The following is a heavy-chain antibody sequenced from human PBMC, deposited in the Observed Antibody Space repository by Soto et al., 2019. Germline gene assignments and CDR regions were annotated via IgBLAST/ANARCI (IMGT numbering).Heavy chain of an antibody. D-gene: IGHD3-9*01. Sequence: SETLSLTCTVSGGSISSSSYYWGWIRQPPGKGLEWIGSIYYSGSTYYNPSLKSRVTISVDTSKNQFSLKLSSVTAADTAVYYCARQGAMYIWTNWFDPWGQGTLVTVSS. V-gene: IGHV4-39*01. CDR2: IYYSGST. CDR1: GGSISSSSYY. CDR3: ARQGAMYIWTNWFDP. J-gene: IGHJ5*02.